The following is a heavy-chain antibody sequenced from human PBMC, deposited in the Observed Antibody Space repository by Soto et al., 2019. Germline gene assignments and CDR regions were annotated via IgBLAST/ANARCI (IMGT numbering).Heavy chain of an antibody. CDR2: ISYDGSNK. V-gene: IGHV3-30-3*01. J-gene: IGHJ4*02. CDR1: GFTFSRYT. Sequence: GGSLRLSCAASGFTFSRYTLHWVRQAPGKGLEWVAVISYDGSNKYYADSVKGRLTTSRDNSKNTLYLQMNSLRAEDTAVYYCARPRFEYSNLPFDHWGQGTLVTVSS. CDR3: ARPRFEYSNLPFDH. D-gene: IGHD6-13*01.